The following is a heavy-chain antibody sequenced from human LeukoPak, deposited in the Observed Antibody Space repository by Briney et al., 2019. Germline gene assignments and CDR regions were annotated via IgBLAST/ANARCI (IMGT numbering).Heavy chain of an antibody. J-gene: IGHJ3*02. CDR1: GFTFSDYY. V-gene: IGHV3-11*04. Sequence: GGSLRLSCAVSGFTFSDYYMSWIRQAPGKGLEWVSYISSSGSTIYYADSVKGRFTISRDNAKNSLYLQMNSLRAEDTAVYYCASPDIVVVPAARDAFDIWGQGTMVTVSS. CDR2: ISSSGSTI. D-gene: IGHD2-2*01. CDR3: ASPDIVVVPAARDAFDI.